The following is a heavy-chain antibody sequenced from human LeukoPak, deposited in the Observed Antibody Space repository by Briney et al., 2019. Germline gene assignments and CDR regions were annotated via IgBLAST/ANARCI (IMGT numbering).Heavy chain of an antibody. D-gene: IGHD4-17*01. V-gene: IGHV4-39*07. Sequence: SETLSLTCTVSGGSISSSGYYWGWIRQPPGKGLEWIGSIYYSGSTYYNPSLKSRVTISVDTSKNQFSLKLSSVTAADTAVYYCARVAGYGDPRFDYWGQGTLVTVSS. J-gene: IGHJ4*02. CDR3: ARVAGYGDPRFDY. CDR2: IYYSGST. CDR1: GGSISSSGYY.